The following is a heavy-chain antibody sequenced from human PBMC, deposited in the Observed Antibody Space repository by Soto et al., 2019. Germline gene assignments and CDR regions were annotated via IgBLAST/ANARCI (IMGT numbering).Heavy chain of an antibody. CDR1: GGSISCYY. CDR2: IYHSGST. D-gene: IGHD7-27*01. V-gene: IGHV4-59*12. Sequence: PSETPSLPPPFSGGSISCYYLGRVRQPPGKGLEWIGYIYHSGSTYYNPSLKSRVTISVDRSKNQFSLKLSSVTAADTAVYYCAREGPLGYFDYWGQGTLVTVSS. J-gene: IGHJ4*02. CDR3: AREGPLGYFDY.